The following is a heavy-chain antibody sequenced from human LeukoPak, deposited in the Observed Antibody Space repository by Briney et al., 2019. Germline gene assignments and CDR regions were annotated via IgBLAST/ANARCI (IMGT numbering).Heavy chain of an antibody. J-gene: IGHJ4*02. CDR2: IASDGSST. CDR3: ARDNYCSSTDCYNFDY. D-gene: IGHD2-2*02. V-gene: IGHV3-74*01. Sequence: PGGSLRLSCAASGFTFSSYWMNWVRQAPGKGLVWVSRIASDGSSTTYADSVKGRFSISRDTSTNTLYLQMNSLRVDDTAVYYCARDNYCSSTDCYNFDYWGQGTLVTVSS. CDR1: GFTFSSYW.